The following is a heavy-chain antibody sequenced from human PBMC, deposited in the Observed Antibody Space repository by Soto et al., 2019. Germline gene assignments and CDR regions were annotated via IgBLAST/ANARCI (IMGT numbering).Heavy chain of an antibody. J-gene: IGHJ6*02. Sequence: QAHLEQSGAEVKRPGASVKVSCKASGYTFSDFDINWLRQASGQGPEWMGWMNAKRGDTFFAQRFQGKFNMAWDPSLSTAYMEVGSLTSDDTAMYDCARGNPFNYAGFDVWGQGTTVAVSS. CDR1: GYTFSDFD. V-gene: IGHV1-8*01. CDR3: ARGNPFNYAGFDV. D-gene: IGHD3-16*01. CDR2: MNAKRGDT.